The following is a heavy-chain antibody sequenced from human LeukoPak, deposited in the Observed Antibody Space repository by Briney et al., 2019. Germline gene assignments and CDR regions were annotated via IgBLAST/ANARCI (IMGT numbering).Heavy chain of an antibody. CDR2: IYKAGNT. D-gene: IGHD1-26*01. V-gene: IGHV4-39*01. CDR1: GGSISSTTYY. J-gene: IGHJ4*02. CDR3: ARNIYGVGPFDY. Sequence: SETLSLTCTVSGGSISSTTYYWAWIRQPPGKGLEWIGSIYKAGNTNYSPSLRSRVFISVDTSNNQFSLSLSSVTAADTAVYYCARNIYGVGPFDYWGQGTLVTVSS.